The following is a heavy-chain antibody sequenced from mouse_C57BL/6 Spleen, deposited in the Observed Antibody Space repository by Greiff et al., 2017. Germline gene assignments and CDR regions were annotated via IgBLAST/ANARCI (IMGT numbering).Heavy chain of an antibody. CDR3: GRAWDGRGFAY. J-gene: IGHJ3*01. Sequence: VQLQQSGPELVKPGASVKISCKASGYAFSSSWMNWVKQRPGKGLEWIGRIYPGDGDTNYNGKFKGKATLTADNSSSTAYMQLSSLTSEDSAVYFCGRAWDGRGFAYWGQGTLVTVSA. V-gene: IGHV1-82*01. CDR1: GYAFSSSW. D-gene: IGHD4-1*01. CDR2: IYPGDGDT.